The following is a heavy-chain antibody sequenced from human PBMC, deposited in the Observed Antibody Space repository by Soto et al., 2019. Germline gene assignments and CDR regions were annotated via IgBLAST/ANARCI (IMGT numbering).Heavy chain of an antibody. V-gene: IGHV6-1*01. Sequence: SQTLSLTCAISGDSVSSDSAALNWMMQSPSRGLEWLGRTYYRSKWYNDYAVSVKSRITINPDTSKNQFSLQLNSVTPEDTAVYYCARDKWDSSGWYDAMTGFDYWGQGTLVTVSS. D-gene: IGHD6-19*01. CDR3: ARDKWDSSGWYDAMTGFDY. CDR2: TYYRSKWYN. CDR1: GDSVSSDSAA. J-gene: IGHJ4*02.